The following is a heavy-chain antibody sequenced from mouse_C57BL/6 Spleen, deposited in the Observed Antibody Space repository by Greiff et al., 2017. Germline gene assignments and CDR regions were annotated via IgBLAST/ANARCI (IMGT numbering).Heavy chain of an antibody. CDR1: GYTFTTYP. V-gene: IGHV1-47*01. J-gene: IGHJ3*01. CDR3: AREDYGYGFAY. D-gene: IGHD2-2*01. CDR2: FHPYNDDT. Sequence: QVQLKESGAELVKPGASVKMSCKASGYTFTTYPIEWMKQNHGKSLAWIGNFHPYNDDTKYNEKFKGKDTLTVEKSSSTVYLELSRLTSDDSAVYYSAREDYGYGFAYWGQGTLVTVSA.